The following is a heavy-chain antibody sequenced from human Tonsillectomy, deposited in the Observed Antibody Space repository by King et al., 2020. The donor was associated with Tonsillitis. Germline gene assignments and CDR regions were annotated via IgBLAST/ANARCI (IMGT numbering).Heavy chain of an antibody. D-gene: IGHD3-3*01. CDR3: ARRGQGSGDAFNI. CDR2: IYYSGST. CDR1: GGSISTYY. Sequence: QLQLQESGPGLVKPSETLSLTCSVSGGSISTYYWSWIRQPPGKGLEWIGYIYYSGSTNYNPSLKSRVTISVDTSKNQFSLKLSSVTAADTAVYYCARRGQGSGDAFNIWGQGTMVTVSS. V-gene: IGHV4-59*08. J-gene: IGHJ3*02.